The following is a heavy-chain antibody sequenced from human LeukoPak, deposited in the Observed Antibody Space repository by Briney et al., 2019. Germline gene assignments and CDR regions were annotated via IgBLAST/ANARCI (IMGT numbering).Heavy chain of an antibody. Sequence: SETLSLTCAVYSGSFSGYYWSWIRQPPGKGLEWIGEINHSGSTNYNPSLKSRVTISVDTSKNQFSLKLSSVTPEDTAVYFCVRLVGGDIDYWGQGTLVTVSS. J-gene: IGHJ4*02. CDR3: VRLVGGDIDY. CDR1: SGSFSGYY. D-gene: IGHD5-12*01. CDR2: INHSGST. V-gene: IGHV4-34*01.